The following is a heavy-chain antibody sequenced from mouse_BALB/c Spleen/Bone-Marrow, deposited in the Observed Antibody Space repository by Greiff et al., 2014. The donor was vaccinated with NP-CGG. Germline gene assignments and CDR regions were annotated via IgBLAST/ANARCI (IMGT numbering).Heavy chain of an antibody. CDR3: GRRYGSYFDY. V-gene: IGHV1-54*01. J-gene: IGHJ2*01. Sequence: QVQLQQSGAELVRPGTSVKVSCKASGYAFTNYLIEWVKQRPGQGLEWIGMINPGSGGTNYNEKFKGKATLTADKSSSTAYMQLSSLTADDSAGDFCGRRYGSYFDYWGQGTTLTVSS. D-gene: IGHD1-2*01. CDR1: GYAFTNYL. CDR2: INPGSGGT.